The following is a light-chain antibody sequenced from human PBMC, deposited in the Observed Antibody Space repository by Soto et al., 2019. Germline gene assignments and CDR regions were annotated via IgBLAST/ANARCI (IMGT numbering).Light chain of an antibody. J-gene: IGLJ3*02. CDR3: AAWDDSLSGWV. V-gene: IGLV1-47*01. CDR2: RNN. Sequence: QSALTQPPSASGTPGQRVTISCSGSSSNIGSNYVYWYQQLPGTAPKLLFYRNNQRPSGVPDRFSGSKSGTSASLAISGLRSEDEADYYCAAWDDSLSGWVFGGGTKVTVL. CDR1: SSNIGSNY.